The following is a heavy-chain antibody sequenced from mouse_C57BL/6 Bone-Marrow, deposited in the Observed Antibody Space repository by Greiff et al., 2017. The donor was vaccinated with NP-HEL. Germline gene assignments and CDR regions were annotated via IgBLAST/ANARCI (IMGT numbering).Heavy chain of an antibody. D-gene: IGHD1-1*01. CDR2: ISNGGGST. CDR3: ARTTV. Sequence: EVQRVESGGGLVQPGGSLKLSCAASGFTFSDYYMYWVRQTPEKRLEWVAYISNGGGSTYYPDTVKGRFTISRDNAKNTLYLQMSRLKSEDTAMYYCARTTVWGQGTSVTVSS. V-gene: IGHV5-12*01. J-gene: IGHJ4*01. CDR1: GFTFSDYY.